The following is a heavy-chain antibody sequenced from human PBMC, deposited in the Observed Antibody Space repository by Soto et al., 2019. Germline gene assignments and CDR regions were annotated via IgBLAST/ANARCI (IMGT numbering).Heavy chain of an antibody. D-gene: IGHD2-15*01. CDR2: INPSGGST. V-gene: IGHV1-46*01. J-gene: IGHJ6*02. CDR1: GYTFTSYY. CDR3: ARIVAATNPLYYYYGMDV. Sequence: QVQLVQSGAEVKKPGASVKVSCKASGYTFTSYYMHWVRQAPGQGLEWMGIINPSGGSTSYAQKFQGRVNMTRDTSKSTVYMELSSLRSEDTAVYYCARIVAATNPLYYYYGMDVWGQGTTVTVSS.